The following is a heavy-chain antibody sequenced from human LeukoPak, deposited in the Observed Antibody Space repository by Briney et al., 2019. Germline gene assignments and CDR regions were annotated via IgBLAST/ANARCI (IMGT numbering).Heavy chain of an antibody. D-gene: IGHD6-19*01. CDR3: AKFRGWYLLTFEYYFDY. V-gene: IGHV3-23*01. J-gene: IGHJ4*02. CDR2: ISGSGGST. CDR1: GFTFSSYG. Sequence: GGTLRLSCAASGFTFSSYGMSWVRQAPGKGLEWVSAISGSGGSTYYADSVKGRFTISRDNSKNTLYLQMNSLRAEDTAVYYCAKFRGWYLLTFEYYFDYWGQGTLVTVSS.